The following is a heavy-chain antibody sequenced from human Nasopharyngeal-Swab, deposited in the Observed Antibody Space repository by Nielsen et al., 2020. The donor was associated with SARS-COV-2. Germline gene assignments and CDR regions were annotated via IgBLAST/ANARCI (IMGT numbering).Heavy chain of an antibody. V-gene: IGHV4-59*01. D-gene: IGHD6-19*01. CDR3: ARDQRGSGWYSWSQGLDY. Sequence: RQAPGKGLEWIGYIYDSGSTNYNPSLKSRVTISVDTSKNQFSLKLSSVTAADTAVYYCARDQRGSGWYSWSQGLDYWGQGTLVTVSS. J-gene: IGHJ4*02. CDR2: IYDSGST.